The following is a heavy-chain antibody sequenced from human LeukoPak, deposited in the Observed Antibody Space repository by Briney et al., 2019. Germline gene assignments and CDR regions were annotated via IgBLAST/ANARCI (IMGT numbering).Heavy chain of an antibody. Sequence: GASVKVSCKASGYTFTSYDINWVRQATGQGLEWMGWMNPNSGNTGYAQKFQGRVTMTRNTSISTAYMELSSLRSEDTAVYYCARSRTMVRGVRGWFDPWGQGTLVTVSS. J-gene: IGHJ5*02. V-gene: IGHV1-8*01. CDR2: MNPNSGNT. CDR3: ARSRTMVRGVRGWFDP. CDR1: GYTFTSYD. D-gene: IGHD3-10*01.